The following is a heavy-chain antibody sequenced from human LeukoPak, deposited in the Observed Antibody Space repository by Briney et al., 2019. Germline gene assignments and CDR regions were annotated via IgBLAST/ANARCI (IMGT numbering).Heavy chain of an antibody. V-gene: IGHV4-30-2*01. J-gene: IGHJ3*02. D-gene: IGHD2-8*01. CDR3: ARVGTKDAFDI. CDR1: GVSISSGGYS. CDR2: IYHSGST. Sequence: SETLSLTCAVSGVSISSGGYSWSWIRQPPGKGLEWIGYIYHSGSTYYNPSLKSRVTISVDRSKNQFSLKLSSVTAADTAVYYCARVGTKDAFDIWGQGTMVTVSS.